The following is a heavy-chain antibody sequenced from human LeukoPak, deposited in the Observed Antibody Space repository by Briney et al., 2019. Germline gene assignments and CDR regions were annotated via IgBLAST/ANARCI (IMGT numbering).Heavy chain of an antibody. Sequence: GGSLRLSCAASGFTFSNAWMSWVRQAPGKGLEWVARIKSKTDGGTTDYAAPVKCTFTISRDDTKNTLYMQMNRLKTKDTAVYYCTTGPLDTAIELDYCGQGTLVTLPS. J-gene: IGHJ4*02. CDR3: TTGPLDTAIELDY. CDR2: IKSKTDGGTT. V-gene: IGHV3-15*01. CDR1: GFTFSNAW. D-gene: IGHD5-18*01.